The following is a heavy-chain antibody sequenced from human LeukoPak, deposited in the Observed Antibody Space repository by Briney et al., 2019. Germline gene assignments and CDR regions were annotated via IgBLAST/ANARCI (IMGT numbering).Heavy chain of an antibody. CDR3: ARWDYTVAGGYDY. D-gene: IGHD6-13*01. CDR1: GYSFTSHH. V-gene: IGHV1-46*01. J-gene: IGHJ4*02. Sequence: ASVKVSCKAFGYSFTSHHMHWVRQAPGQGLEWMGRINPSGGSTRYAQKFQGRVTMTRDTSTSTVYLELSNLRSEDTAVYYCARWDYTVAGGYDYWGQGTLVTVSS. CDR2: INPSGGST.